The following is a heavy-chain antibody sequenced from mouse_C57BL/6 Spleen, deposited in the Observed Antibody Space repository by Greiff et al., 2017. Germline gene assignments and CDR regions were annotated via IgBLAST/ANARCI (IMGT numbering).Heavy chain of an antibody. Sequence: QVQLQQPGAELVRPGSSVKLSCKASGYTFTSYWMDWVKQRPGRGLEWIGRIDPDSGGTKYNEKFKSKATLTVDKTSSTAYMQLSSLTSEDYAVYYCARGCFYDYDCAYWGQGTLVTVSA. D-gene: IGHD2-4*01. CDR3: ARGCFYDYDCAY. J-gene: IGHJ3*01. CDR2: IDPDSGGT. V-gene: IGHV1-72*01. CDR1: GYTFTSYW.